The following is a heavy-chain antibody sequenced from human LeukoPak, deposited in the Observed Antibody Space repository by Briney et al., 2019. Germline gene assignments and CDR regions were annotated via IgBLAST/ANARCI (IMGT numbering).Heavy chain of an antibody. Sequence: GGSLRLSCAGSGFTFSSYGMHWVRQAPGKGLEWVAVISYDGSNKYYADSVKGRFTISRDNSKNTLYLQMNSLRADDTALYYCAKNEVWWLPDSWGQGTLVTVSS. V-gene: IGHV3-30*18. D-gene: IGHD5-12*01. CDR3: AKNEVWWLPDS. J-gene: IGHJ4*02. CDR2: ISYDGSNK. CDR1: GFTFSSYG.